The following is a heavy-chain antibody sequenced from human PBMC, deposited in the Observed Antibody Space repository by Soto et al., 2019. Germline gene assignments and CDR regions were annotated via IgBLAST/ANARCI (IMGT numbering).Heavy chain of an antibody. CDR3: ERDYEITFGGVIATLDAFDI. D-gene: IGHD3-16*02. V-gene: IGHV4-4*07. CDR1: GGSISSYY. Sequence: PSETLSLTCTVSGGSISSYYWSWIRQPAGKGLEWIGRIYTSGSTNYNPSLKSRVTMSVDTSKNQFSLKLSSVTAADTAVYYCERDYEITFGGVIATLDAFDIWGQGTMVTVSS. CDR2: IYTSGST. J-gene: IGHJ3*02.